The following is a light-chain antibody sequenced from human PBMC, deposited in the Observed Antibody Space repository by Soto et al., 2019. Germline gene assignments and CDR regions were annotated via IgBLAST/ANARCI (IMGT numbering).Light chain of an antibody. J-gene: IGKJ5*01. Sequence: EVVLTQSPATLSLSPGERATLSCRASQSVSSTYLAWYQQQPGQAPRLLMSGTSNRATGTPDRFSGSGSGTDFTLTISRLEPEEFAVYYCQQYGSPPFTFGQGTRLEIK. CDR3: QQYGSPPFT. CDR1: QSVSSTY. V-gene: IGKV3-20*01. CDR2: GTS.